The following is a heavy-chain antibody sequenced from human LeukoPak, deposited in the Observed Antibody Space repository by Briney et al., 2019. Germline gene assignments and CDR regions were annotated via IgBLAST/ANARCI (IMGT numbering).Heavy chain of an antibody. V-gene: IGHV4-34*01. CDR1: GGSFSGYY. CDR3: ARGRRRGYMDV. CDR2: ITHSGST. D-gene: IGHD3-10*01. J-gene: IGHJ6*03. Sequence: SETLSLTCAVSGGSFSGYYWSWIRQPPGKGLEWVGEISLSGSQPPGKGLEWIGEITHSGSTNYNPSLRSRVAISRDTSKNQFSMKLSSVAAADTAVYYCARGRRRGYMDVWGKGTTVTVSS.